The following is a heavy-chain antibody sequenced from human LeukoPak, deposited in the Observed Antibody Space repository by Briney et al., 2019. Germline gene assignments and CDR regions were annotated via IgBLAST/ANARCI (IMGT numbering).Heavy chain of an antibody. J-gene: IGHJ4*02. CDR2: INPSGGST. CDR1: GYTFTSYY. Sequence: ASVKVSCKASGYTFTSYYMHWVRQAHGQGLEWMGIINPSGGSTSYAQKFQGRVTITRDTSTSTVYMELSSLRSEDTAVYYWARALRGDTDDYWGQGTLVTVSS. D-gene: IGHD5-18*01. V-gene: IGHV1-46*01. CDR3: ARALRGDTDDY.